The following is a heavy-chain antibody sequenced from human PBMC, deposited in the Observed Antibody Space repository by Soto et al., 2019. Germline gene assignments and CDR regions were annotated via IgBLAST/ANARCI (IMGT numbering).Heavy chain of an antibody. CDR1: GFTFSSYA. CDR2: ISGSGGST. D-gene: IGHD3-9*01. Sequence: GGSPRLSCAASGFTFSSYAMSWVRQAPGKGLEWVSAISGSGGSTYYADSVKGRFTISRDNSKNTLYLQMNSLRAEDTAVYYCAKGLDILTGYFDYWGQGTLVTVSS. CDR3: AKGLDILTGYFDY. J-gene: IGHJ4*02. V-gene: IGHV3-23*01.